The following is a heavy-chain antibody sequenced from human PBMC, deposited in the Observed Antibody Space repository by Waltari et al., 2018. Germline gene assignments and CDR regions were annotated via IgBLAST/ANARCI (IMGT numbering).Heavy chain of an antibody. Sequence: EVQLVESGGGLVKPGGFLRLSCAAPGFTFSSYWLHWVRQAPGKGLVWVSRINGDGGSTSYADSVKGRFTISRDNANNTLYLQMNSLRAEDTAVYYCTRTRYCSTTSCQVDWFDPWGQGTLVTVSS. D-gene: IGHD2-2*01. V-gene: IGHV3-74*01. CDR2: INGDGGST. CDR3: TRTRYCSTTSCQVDWFDP. J-gene: IGHJ5*02. CDR1: GFTFSSYW.